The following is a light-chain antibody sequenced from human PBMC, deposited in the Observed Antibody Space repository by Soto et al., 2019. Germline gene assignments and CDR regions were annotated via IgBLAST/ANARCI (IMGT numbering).Light chain of an antibody. Sequence: PGERVTLSCRASQSVSSSYLTWYQQRPGQAPRLLIYGASTRATGIPARFSGSGSGTDFTLTISSLQPEDVAVHCCQQDYNFPSWTFGQGTKVEIK. CDR3: QQDYNFPSWT. J-gene: IGKJ1*01. V-gene: IGKV3D-7*01. CDR1: QSVSSSY. CDR2: GAS.